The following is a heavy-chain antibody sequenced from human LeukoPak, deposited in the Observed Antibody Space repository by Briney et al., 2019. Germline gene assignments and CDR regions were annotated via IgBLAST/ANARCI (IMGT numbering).Heavy chain of an antibody. Sequence: PGGSLRLSCAASGFTFSSYSMNWVRQAPGKGLEWVSYISSGGNTIYYADSVRGRFTISRDNAKNSLYLQMNSLRAEDTAVYYCARVGTYYDFWSGYWDYWGQGTLVTVSS. CDR2: ISSGGNTI. J-gene: IGHJ4*02. CDR1: GFTFSSYS. CDR3: ARVGTYYDFWSGYWDY. D-gene: IGHD3-3*01. V-gene: IGHV3-48*04.